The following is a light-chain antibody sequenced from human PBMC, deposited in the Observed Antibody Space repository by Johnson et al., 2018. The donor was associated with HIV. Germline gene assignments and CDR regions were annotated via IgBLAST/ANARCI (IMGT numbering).Light chain of an antibody. CDR3: GTWDSSLSAPV. V-gene: IGLV1-51*01. J-gene: IGLJ1*01. Sequence: QSVLTQPPSVSAAPGQKVTISCSGSSSNIGNNYVSWYQQVPGAAPKLLIYDNGKRPSGIPDRFSGSKSGTSATLGITGLQTGDEADYYCGTWDSSLSAPVFGTGTKVTVL. CDR2: DNG. CDR1: SSNIGNNY.